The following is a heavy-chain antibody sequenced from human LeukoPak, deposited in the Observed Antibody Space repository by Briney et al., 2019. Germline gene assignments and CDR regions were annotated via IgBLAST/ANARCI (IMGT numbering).Heavy chain of an antibody. Sequence: SETLSLTCTVSGGSINSGSYYWNWIRQPAGKGLEGIGHTYTSGSTNYNPSLKSRVTISMDRSKNQFSVKLSSVTATDTAVYYCARSLYGLDASDIWGQGTMVTVSS. CDR1: GGSINSGSYY. J-gene: IGHJ3*02. CDR3: ARSLYGLDASDI. V-gene: IGHV4-61*09. CDR2: TYTSGST. D-gene: IGHD2-2*02.